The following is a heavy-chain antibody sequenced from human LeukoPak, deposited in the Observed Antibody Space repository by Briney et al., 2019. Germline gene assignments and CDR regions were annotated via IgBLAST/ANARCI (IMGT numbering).Heavy chain of an antibody. Sequence: ASVKVSCKSSGCTFSSYAISWVRQAPGQGLEWIGGIIPIFGTANYAQKFYGRVTITTDESTSTADMELSSLRTEDTAAYFRARAARSWFDPWGQGTLVTVSS. V-gene: IGHV1-69*05. CDR3: ARAARSWFDP. D-gene: IGHD6-6*01. CDR1: GCTFSSYA. CDR2: IIPIFGTA. J-gene: IGHJ5*02.